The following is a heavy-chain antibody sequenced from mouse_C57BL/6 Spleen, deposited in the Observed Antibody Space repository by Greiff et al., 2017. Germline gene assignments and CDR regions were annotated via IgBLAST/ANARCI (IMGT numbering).Heavy chain of an antibody. CDR2: INPNYGTT. J-gene: IGHJ3*01. V-gene: IGHV1-39*01. CDR3: ARWGSSGYVWFAY. CDR1: GYSFTDYN. Sequence: VQLKESGPELVKPGASVKISCKASGYSFTDYNMNWVKQSNGKSLEWIGVINPNYGTTSYNQKFKGKATLTVDQSSSTAYMQLNSLTSEDSAVYYCARWGSSGYVWFAYWGQGTLVTVSA. D-gene: IGHD3-2*02.